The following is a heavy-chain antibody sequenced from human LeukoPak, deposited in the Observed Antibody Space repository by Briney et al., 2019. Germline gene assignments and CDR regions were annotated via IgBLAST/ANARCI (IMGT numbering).Heavy chain of an antibody. D-gene: IGHD1-26*01. V-gene: IGHV3-15*01. Sequence: PGGSRRFSVAASGFTFSNALMTGFRQAPGKGLEWVGHIKSRTDGGTTDCAGPLKGRLTISRDDSKNTLYLQMNSLKTEDTAVYYCTTWDGVNWGQGTMVTVSS. CDR3: TTWDGVN. J-gene: IGHJ3*01. CDR2: IKSRTDGGTT. CDR1: GFTFSNAL.